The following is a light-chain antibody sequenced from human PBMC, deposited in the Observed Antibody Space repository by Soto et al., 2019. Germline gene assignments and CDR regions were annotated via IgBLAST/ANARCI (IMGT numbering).Light chain of an antibody. Sequence: DIRMAQSPSALSASVGDSVTMTCRASQGINNYLAWYQQKPGKVPVLLIYSASTLKPGIPSRFSGSGSGTDFTLTISSLQPEDFATYYCQQSYSTPITFGQGTRLEIK. CDR3: QQSYSTPIT. V-gene: IGKV1-27*01. CDR1: QGINNY. CDR2: SAS. J-gene: IGKJ5*01.